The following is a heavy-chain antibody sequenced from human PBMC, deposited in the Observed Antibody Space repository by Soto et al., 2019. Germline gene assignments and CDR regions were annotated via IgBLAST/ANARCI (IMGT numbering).Heavy chain of an antibody. V-gene: IGHV1-69*06. CDR1: GGTFSSYA. Sequence: ASVKVSCKASGGTFSSYAISWVRQAPGQGLEWMGGIIPIFGTANYAQKFQGRVAITADKSTSTAYMELSSLRSEDTAVYYCATPLLLALGPRGDAFDIWGQGIMVTVSS. D-gene: IGHD3-22*01. CDR3: ATPLLLALGPRGDAFDI. CDR2: IIPIFGTA. J-gene: IGHJ3*02.